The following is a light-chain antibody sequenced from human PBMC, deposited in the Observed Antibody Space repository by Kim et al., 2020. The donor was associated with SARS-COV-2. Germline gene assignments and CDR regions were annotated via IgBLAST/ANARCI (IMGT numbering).Light chain of an antibody. CDR1: SLRNYY. CDR2: GKY. V-gene: IGLV3-19*01. Sequence: SSELTQDPAVSVALGQTVRLTCQGDSLRNYYATWYQQMPGQAPTLVLYGKYDRPSGIPDRFSGSASGNTASLTITGAQAEDEADYYCSSRDSTGDHVVFGGGTHLTVL. CDR3: SSRDSTGDHVV. J-gene: IGLJ3*02.